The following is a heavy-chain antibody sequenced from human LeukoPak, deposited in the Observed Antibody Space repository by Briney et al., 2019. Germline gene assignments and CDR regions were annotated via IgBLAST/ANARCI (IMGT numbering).Heavy chain of an antibody. CDR2: INHSGST. CDR1: GGSFSGYY. CDR3: ARGAPNCSGGSCSGDTWFDP. V-gene: IGHV4-34*01. D-gene: IGHD2-15*01. J-gene: IGHJ5*02. Sequence: SETLSLTCAVYGGSFSGYYWSWIRQPPGKGLEWIGEINHSGSTNYNPSLKSRVTISVDTSKNQFSLQLNSVTPEDTAVYYCARGAPNCSGGSCSGDTWFDPWGQGTLVTVSS.